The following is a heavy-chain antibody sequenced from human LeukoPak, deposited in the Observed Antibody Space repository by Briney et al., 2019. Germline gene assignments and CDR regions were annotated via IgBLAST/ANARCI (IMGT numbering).Heavy chain of an antibody. V-gene: IGHV3-23*01. Sequence: GGSLRLSWAPSGFTFSNCAMSGVRQAPGRGLEWVATISGSGGSTYYADSVKGHFTISRDNSNKTLHLQMNSLRAEDTVVYYGAKGAITVAGTVNYWGQGTRVTVSS. CDR1: GFTFSNCA. D-gene: IGHD6-19*01. J-gene: IGHJ4*02. CDR2: ISGSGGST. CDR3: AKGAITVAGTVNY.